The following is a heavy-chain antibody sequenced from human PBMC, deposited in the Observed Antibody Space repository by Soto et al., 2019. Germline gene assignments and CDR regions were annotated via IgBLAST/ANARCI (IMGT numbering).Heavy chain of an antibody. Sequence: GGALRPSFKGPGFTFSISTMTLVGQGAGKWLEWVTYNSSSSTYIDFADSLKGRFTISRENANNSLYHHTTSLRAEDTAVYYCARDLGEMSAVWGQGTQVTVSS. CDR3: ARDLGEMSAV. V-gene: IGHV3-21*06. CDR1: GFTFSIST. J-gene: IGHJ1*01. D-gene: IGHD3-10*01. CDR2: NSSSSTYI.